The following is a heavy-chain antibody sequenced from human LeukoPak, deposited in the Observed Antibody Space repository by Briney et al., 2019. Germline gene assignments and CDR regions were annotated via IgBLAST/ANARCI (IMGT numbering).Heavy chain of an antibody. CDR3: AREVGTTGWFDP. Sequence: SETLPLTSTVSGGSISSYYWSWSRQPPGKGLEWIGYIYYSGSTNYNPSLKSRVTISVDTSKNQFSLKLSSVTAADTAVYYCAREVGTTGWFDPWGQGTLVTVSS. CDR2: IYYSGST. CDR1: GGSISSYY. D-gene: IGHD1-1*01. J-gene: IGHJ5*02. V-gene: IGHV4-59*01.